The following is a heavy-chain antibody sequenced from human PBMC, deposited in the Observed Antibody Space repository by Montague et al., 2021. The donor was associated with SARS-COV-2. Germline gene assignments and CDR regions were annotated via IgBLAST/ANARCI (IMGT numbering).Heavy chain of an antibody. CDR1: GFTFSRYA. Sequence: SLRLSCAASGFTFSRYAMHWVRQAPGKGPEWVAVMSDHGDVTWYADSAKGRFTISRDNSKNTLYLQMNSLRAEDTAVDYCVRCSGTCTLQDFYGMDVWGQGTTVTVSS. D-gene: IGHD2-2*01. CDR2: MSDHGDVT. V-gene: IGHV3-30*04. J-gene: IGHJ6*02. CDR3: VRCSGTCTLQDFYGMDV.